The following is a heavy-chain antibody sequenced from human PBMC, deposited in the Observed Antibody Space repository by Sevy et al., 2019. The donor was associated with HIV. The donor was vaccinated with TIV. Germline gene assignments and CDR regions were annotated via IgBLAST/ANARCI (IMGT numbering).Heavy chain of an antibody. Sequence: ASVKVYCKVSGYTLTELSMNWLRQAPGKGLEWVGSFDPEDGETVYEHNFQGRVSMTEDTSTDTAYMEVISLKFEDTAVYYCATTKDYYDSSGYPFDYWGQGTLVTVSS. CDR3: ATTKDYYDSSGYPFDY. V-gene: IGHV1-24*01. J-gene: IGHJ4*02. CDR2: FDPEDGET. CDR1: GYTLTELS. D-gene: IGHD3-22*01.